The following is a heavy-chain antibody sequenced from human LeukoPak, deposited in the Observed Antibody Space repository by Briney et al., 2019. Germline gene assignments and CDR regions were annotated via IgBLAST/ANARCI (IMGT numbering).Heavy chain of an antibody. D-gene: IGHD3-9*01. Sequence: PSETLSLTCTVSGGSMSSSTYYWGWIRQPPGKRLEWIGSISNSGTTYYNPSLKSRVTISVDTSNNYFSLRLSSVTAADTAVYYCARQRYYDPLPGYYDVWYFDNWGQGTLVTVSS. CDR3: ARQRYYDPLPGYYDVWYFDN. CDR2: ISNSGTT. CDR1: GGSMSSSTYY. J-gene: IGHJ4*02. V-gene: IGHV4-39*01.